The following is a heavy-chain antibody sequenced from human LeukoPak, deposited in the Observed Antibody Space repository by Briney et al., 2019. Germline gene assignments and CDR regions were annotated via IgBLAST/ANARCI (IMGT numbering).Heavy chain of an antibody. J-gene: IGHJ3*02. Sequence: PGGSLRLSCAASGFTFSSYSMNWVRQAPGKGLEWVSYISSSSSTIYYADSVKGRFTISRDNAKNSLYLQMNSLRDEDTAVYYCAGSYGGNAVGPFDIWGQGTTVIVSS. CDR3: AGSYGGNAVGPFDI. CDR2: ISSSSSTI. CDR1: GFTFSSYS. D-gene: IGHD4-23*01. V-gene: IGHV3-48*02.